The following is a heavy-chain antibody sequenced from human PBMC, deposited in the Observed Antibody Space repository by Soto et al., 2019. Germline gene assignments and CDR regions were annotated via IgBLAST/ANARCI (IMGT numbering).Heavy chain of an antibody. Sequence: QVQLVESGGGVVQPGRSLRLSCAASGFTFSSYAMHWVRQAPGKGLEWVAVISYDGSNKYYADSVKGRFTISRDNSKNTRYLQMNSLRAEDTAVYYCARGGLWVVVTASLDYWGQGTLVTVSS. CDR1: GFTFSSYA. D-gene: IGHD2-21*02. V-gene: IGHV3-30-3*01. CDR3: ARGGLWVVVTASLDY. J-gene: IGHJ4*02. CDR2: ISYDGSNK.